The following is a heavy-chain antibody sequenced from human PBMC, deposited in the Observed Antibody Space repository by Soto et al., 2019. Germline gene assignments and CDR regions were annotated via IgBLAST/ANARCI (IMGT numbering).Heavy chain of an antibody. CDR2: ISADNGNT. CDR1: GYTFTSFG. V-gene: IGHV1-18*01. CDR3: ARDTDCTSGACYIGY. D-gene: IGHD2-8*01. Sequence: QVQLVQSGTEVKNPGASVKVSCKASGYTFTSFGISWVRQVPGQGLEWMGWISADNGNTKYAQNLQGRVTMTTDTSTGTAYMELRSLRSDDAAVYYCARDTDCTSGACYIGYWGQGTLVTVSS. J-gene: IGHJ4*02.